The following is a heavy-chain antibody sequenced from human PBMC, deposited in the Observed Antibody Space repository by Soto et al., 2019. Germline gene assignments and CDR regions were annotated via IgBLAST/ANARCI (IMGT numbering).Heavy chain of an antibody. V-gene: IGHV3-23*01. CDR2: IRGSGFGT. J-gene: IGHJ3*02. Sequence: EVQLLESGGGLVRPGGSLRLSCAASGLTFSSYAMSWVGQAPGKGLEWVSAIRGSGFGTYYADSVKGRFTISRDNPKNTLYLQMNSLRAEDTAVYYGAKCMTTVTTFPFDIWGQGTIVTVSS. CDR3: AKCMTTVTTFPFDI. CDR1: GLTFSSYA. D-gene: IGHD4-17*01.